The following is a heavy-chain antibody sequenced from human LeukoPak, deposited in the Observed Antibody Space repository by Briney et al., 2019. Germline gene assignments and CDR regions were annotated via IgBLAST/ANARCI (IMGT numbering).Heavy chain of an antibody. CDR2: IYYSGST. J-gene: IGHJ4*02. CDR3: ARQAGNFDY. Sequence: SETLSLTCTVSGGSISTYFWSWIRQPPGKGLEWIGYIYYSGSTNYNPSLKSRVTISLDTSKNQFSLKLSSVTAADTAVYFCARQAGNFDYWGQGTLVTVSS. CDR1: GGSISTYF. D-gene: IGHD6-19*01. V-gene: IGHV4-59*08.